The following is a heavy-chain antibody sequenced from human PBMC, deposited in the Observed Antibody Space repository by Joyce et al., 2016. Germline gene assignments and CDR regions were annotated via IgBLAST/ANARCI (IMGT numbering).Heavy chain of an antibody. CDR3: ARGGISYYYAMDV. CDR1: GSTFSTSS. CDR2: ISETSYYI. D-gene: IGHD3-16*01. V-gene: IGHV3-21*01. J-gene: IGHJ6*02. Sequence: QLVESGGGVVKPVGSLRLSCEASGSTFSTSSMSWFRQAPGKGLEWVAAISETSYYILNAETVRGRVTVSRDNAKKTLYLQMNSLRAEDSAVFYCARGGISYYYAMDVWGQGTTVTVSS.